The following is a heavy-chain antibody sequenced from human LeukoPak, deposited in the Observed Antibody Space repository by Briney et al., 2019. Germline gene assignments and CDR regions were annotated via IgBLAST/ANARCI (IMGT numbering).Heavy chain of an antibody. V-gene: IGHV4-59*01. J-gene: IGHJ4*02. CDR3: VAAVDGGPLDY. D-gene: IGHD4-23*01. CDR1: GGSISSYY. CDR2: ISYNGNT. Sequence: PSETLSLTCTVSGGSISSYYWNWIRQPPGKGLEWIGYISYNGNTNSIPSLKSRVTISLDTSKNQFSLKLTSVTAADTAVYHCVAAVDGGPLDYWGQGTLVTVSS.